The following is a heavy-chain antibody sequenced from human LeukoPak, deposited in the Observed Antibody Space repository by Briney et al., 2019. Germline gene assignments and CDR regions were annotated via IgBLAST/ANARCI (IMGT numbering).Heavy chain of an antibody. V-gene: IGHV4-39*07. CDR3: AGANAYSSSWYYYYYYMDV. D-gene: IGHD6-13*01. CDR1: GGSISSSSYY. Sequence: SETLSLTCTVSGGSISSSSYYWGWIRQPPGKGLEWIGSIYYSGSTYYNPSLKSRVTISVDTSKNQFSLKLSSVTAADTAVYYCAGANAYSSSWYYYYYYMDVWGKGTTVTVSS. J-gene: IGHJ6*03. CDR2: IYYSGST.